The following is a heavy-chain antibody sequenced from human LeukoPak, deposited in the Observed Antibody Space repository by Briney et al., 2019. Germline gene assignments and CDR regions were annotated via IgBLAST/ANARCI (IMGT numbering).Heavy chain of an antibody. J-gene: IGHJ4*02. Sequence: GGSLRLSCAASTFTFSRYWMHWVRQAPGKGLVWVSRINSDGTNTYYADSVKGRFTISRDNTKNTLYLQMNSLRTEDAAVYYCARDRAAFGVVQVGYWGQGTLVTVSS. D-gene: IGHD3-3*01. CDR3: ARDRAAFGVVQVGY. CDR1: TFTFSRYW. CDR2: INSDGTNT. V-gene: IGHV3-74*01.